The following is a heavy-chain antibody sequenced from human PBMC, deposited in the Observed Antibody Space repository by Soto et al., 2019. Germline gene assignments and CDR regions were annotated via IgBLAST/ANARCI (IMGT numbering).Heavy chain of an antibody. CDR3: ARDKDRPQLGGNYYYIMDV. D-gene: IGHD3-3*02. J-gene: IGHJ6*02. CDR1: GGTFSTAA. Sequence: QVQVEQSGAEVKKPGSSVKVSCKASGGTFSTAAISWVRQAPGQGLEWMGGIMPIFRTADYAQKFQGRVTITADDSTTTAYLELRSLRSGDTAVYYCARDKDRPQLGGNYYYIMDVWGQGTTVTVSS. V-gene: IGHV1-69*12. CDR2: IMPIFRTA.